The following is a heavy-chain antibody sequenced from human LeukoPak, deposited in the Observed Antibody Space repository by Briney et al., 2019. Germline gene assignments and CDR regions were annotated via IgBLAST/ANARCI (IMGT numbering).Heavy chain of an antibody. J-gene: IGHJ4*02. V-gene: IGHV4-39*07. CDR2: IYYSGST. CDR3: ARVVRGEKIDY. D-gene: IGHD3-10*01. CDR1: GGSISSSSYY. Sequence: SETLSLTCTVSGGSISSSSYYWGWIRQPPGKGLEWIGSIYYSGSTYYNSSLKSRVTISVDTSKNQFSLKLSSVTAADTAVYYCARVVRGEKIDYWGQGTLVTVSS.